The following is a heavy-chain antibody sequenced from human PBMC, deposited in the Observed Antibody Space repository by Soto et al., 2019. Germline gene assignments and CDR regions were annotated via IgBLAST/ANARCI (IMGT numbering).Heavy chain of an antibody. J-gene: IGHJ4*02. Sequence: EVQLVESGGGLVQPGGALGLSCAASGFTFSSYWMHWVRQAPGKRLVWVSRINSDGSSTSYADSVKGRFTISRDNAMNTLYLQMNSLRAEDTAVYYCARVLTTVTTLDYWGQGTLVTVSS. CDR3: ARVLTTVTTLDY. CDR1: GFTFSSYW. D-gene: IGHD4-17*01. CDR2: INSDGSST. V-gene: IGHV3-74*01.